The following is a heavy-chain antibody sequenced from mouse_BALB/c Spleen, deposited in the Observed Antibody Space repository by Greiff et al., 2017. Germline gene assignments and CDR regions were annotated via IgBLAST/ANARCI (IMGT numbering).Heavy chain of an antibody. J-gene: IGHJ3*01. Sequence: EVKLMESGGGLVQPGGSLKLSCAASGFTFSSYTMSWVRQTPEKRLEWVAYISNGGGSTYYPDTVKGRFTISRDNAKNTLYLQMSSLKSEDTAMYYCARHEGNSFAYWGQGTLVTVSA. CDR1: GFTFSSYT. CDR3: ARHEGNSFAY. D-gene: IGHD2-1*01. CDR2: ISNGGGST. V-gene: IGHV5-12-2*01.